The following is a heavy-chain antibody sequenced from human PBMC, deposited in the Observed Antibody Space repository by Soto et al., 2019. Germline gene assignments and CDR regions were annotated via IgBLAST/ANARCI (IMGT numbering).Heavy chain of an antibody. J-gene: IGHJ4*02. D-gene: IGHD6-19*01. V-gene: IGHV4-39*01. CDR3: ARRVGQWLVLYFDY. Sequence: SETLSLTCTVSGGSISSSSYYWGWIRQPPGKGLEWIGSIYYSGSTYYNPSLKSRVTISVDTSKNQFSLKLSSVTAADTAVYYCARRVGQWLVLYFDYWGQGTLVTVYS. CDR2: IYYSGST. CDR1: GGSISSSSYY.